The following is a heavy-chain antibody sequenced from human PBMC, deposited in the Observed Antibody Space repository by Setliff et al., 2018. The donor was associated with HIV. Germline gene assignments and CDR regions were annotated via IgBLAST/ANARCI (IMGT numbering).Heavy chain of an antibody. CDR1: GYTFATYD. V-gene: IGHV1-8*02. CDR2: VNPYSGNS. Sequence: ASVKVSCKPSGYTFATYDINWVRQAAGQGLEWLGWVNPYSGNSGYAQKFHGRLTMTRDTSRGTAHMEPRSLRSDDTAVYFCARGYASGSGSYYYDYWGQGTLVTVSS. J-gene: IGHJ4*02. CDR3: ARGYASGSGSYYYDY. D-gene: IGHD2-15*01.